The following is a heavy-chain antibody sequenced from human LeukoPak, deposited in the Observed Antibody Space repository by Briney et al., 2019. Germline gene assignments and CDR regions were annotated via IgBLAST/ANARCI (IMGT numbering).Heavy chain of an antibody. V-gene: IGHV3-48*01. J-gene: IGHJ4*02. CDR1: GFSFSDYS. D-gene: IGHD3-3*01. Sequence: GGSLRLSCAASGFSFSDYSMNWVRQAPGKGLEWVAYVDISSLTIYYADSVKGRFTISRDNAENSLYLQMNSLRVEDTAVYYCARFGFFPVAIDYWGQGTLVTVSS. CDR2: VDISSLTI. CDR3: ARFGFFPVAIDY.